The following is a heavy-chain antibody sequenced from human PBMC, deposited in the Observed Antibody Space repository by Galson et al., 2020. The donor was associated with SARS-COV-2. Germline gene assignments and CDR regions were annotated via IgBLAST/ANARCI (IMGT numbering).Heavy chain of an antibody. CDR3: AKDRDSTGFYIDY. CDR1: GFTFGNFA. D-gene: IGHD3-22*01. V-gene: IGHV3-30*18. CDR2: ISYDAKIE. Sequence: GGSLRLSCSASGFTFGNFAVHWVRQAPGKGLEWVSRISYDAKIEYYGDSVKGRFTVSRDNSKNTLFLQMNSLKPEDTATYYCAKDRDSTGFYIDYFGQGTLVTVSS. J-gene: IGHJ4*02.